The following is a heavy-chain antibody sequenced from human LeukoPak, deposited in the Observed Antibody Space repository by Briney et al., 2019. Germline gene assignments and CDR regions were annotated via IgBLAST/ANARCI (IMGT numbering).Heavy chain of an antibody. V-gene: IGHV3-23*01. Sequence: GGSLRLSCAASGFTFSSYAMSWVRQAPGKGLEWVSAISGSGGSTYYADSVKGRFTISRDNSKNTLYLQMNSLRAEDTAVYYCAKGEMATIFAPVHYWGQGTLVTVSS. CDR1: GFTFSSYA. J-gene: IGHJ4*02. CDR3: AKGEMATIFAPVHY. CDR2: ISGSGGST. D-gene: IGHD3-3*01.